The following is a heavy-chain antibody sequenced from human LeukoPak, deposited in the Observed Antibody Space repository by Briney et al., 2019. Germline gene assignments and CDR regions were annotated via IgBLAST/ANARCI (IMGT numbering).Heavy chain of an antibody. CDR2: IYYSGST. CDR1: GGSISGYY. V-gene: IGHV4-59*01. Sequence: SETLSLTCTVSGGSISGYYWSWIRQPPGKGLEWIGYIYYSGSTNYNPSLKSRVTISVDTSKNQFSLKLSSVTAADTAVYYCARGGGWYFHYYYMDVWGKGTTVTVSS. CDR3: ARGGGWYFHYYYMDV. D-gene: IGHD6-19*01. J-gene: IGHJ6*03.